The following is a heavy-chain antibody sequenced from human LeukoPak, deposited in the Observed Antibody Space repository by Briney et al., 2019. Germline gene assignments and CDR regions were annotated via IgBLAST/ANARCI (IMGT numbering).Heavy chain of an antibody. CDR3: ATVGATTGALDY. D-gene: IGHD1-26*01. Sequence: QPGGSLRLSCAASGFTFSSYAVHWVRQAPGKGLEWVAVISYDGSNKYYADSVKGRFTISRDNSKNTLYLQMNSLRAEDTAVNYCATVGATTGALDYWGQGTLVTVSS. J-gene: IGHJ4*02. CDR1: GFTFSSYA. V-gene: IGHV3-30-3*01. CDR2: ISYDGSNK.